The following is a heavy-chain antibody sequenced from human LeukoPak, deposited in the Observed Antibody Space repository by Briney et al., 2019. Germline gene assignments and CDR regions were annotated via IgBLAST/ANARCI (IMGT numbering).Heavy chain of an antibody. D-gene: IGHD3-22*01. CDR3: ARVRYYYDSSGYYHLFDY. Sequence: SETLSLTCTVSGGSISSGGYYWSWIRQQPGKGLEWIGYIYYSGSTNYNPSLKSRVTISVDTSKNQFSLKLSSVTAADTAVYYCARVRYYYDSSGYYHLFDYWGRGTLVTVSS. V-gene: IGHV4-61*08. CDR2: IYYSGST. J-gene: IGHJ4*02. CDR1: GGSISSGGYY.